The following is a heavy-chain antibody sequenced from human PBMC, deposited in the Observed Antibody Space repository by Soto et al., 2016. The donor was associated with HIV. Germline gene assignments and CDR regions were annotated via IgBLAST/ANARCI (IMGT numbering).Heavy chain of an antibody. J-gene: IGHJ3*02. Sequence: QVQLVQSGADVKKPGSSVKVSCKASGGTFSSYVISWVRQAPGHGLEWMGGIIPVFGTANYAQKFQGRVTITADESTDTAYMELSSLRSDDTAVYYCARTGGTMVRGVSSAFDIWGQGTMVTVSS. CDR3: ARTGGTMVRGVSSAFDI. D-gene: IGHD3-10*01. CDR1: GGTFSSYV. V-gene: IGHV1-69*13. CDR2: IIPVFGTA.